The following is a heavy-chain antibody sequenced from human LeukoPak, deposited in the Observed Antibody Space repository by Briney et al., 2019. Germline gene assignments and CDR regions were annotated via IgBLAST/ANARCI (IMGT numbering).Heavy chain of an antibody. V-gene: IGHV1-18*01. CDR1: GYTFTIYG. Sequence: ASVTVSCKASGYTFTIYGISWVRQAPGQGLEWVGWISAYNGNTNYAQKLQGRLTMTTDTSTSTAYMELRSLRSDDTAVYYCARDGSFRCSSTSCYSGYYYYGMDVWGQGTTVTVSS. CDR3: ARDGSFRCSSTSCYSGYYYYGMDV. J-gene: IGHJ6*02. CDR2: ISAYNGNT. D-gene: IGHD2-2*01.